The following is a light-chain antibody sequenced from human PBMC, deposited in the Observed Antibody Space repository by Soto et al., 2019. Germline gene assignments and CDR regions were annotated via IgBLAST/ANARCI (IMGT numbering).Light chain of an antibody. CDR1: QSVLYSSNDKNF. Sequence: DIVMTQSPDSLAVSLGERATIHCKSSQSVLYSSNDKNFLTWYQQEPGQPPKLLIYWASTRESGVPDRFSGSGSGTDFTLTISSLQAEDVAVYYCHQYYSAPWTFGQGTKVEIK. J-gene: IGKJ1*01. V-gene: IGKV4-1*01. CDR2: WAS. CDR3: HQYYSAPWT.